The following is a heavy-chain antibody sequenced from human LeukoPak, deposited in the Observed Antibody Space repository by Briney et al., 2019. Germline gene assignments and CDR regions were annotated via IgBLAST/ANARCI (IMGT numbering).Heavy chain of an antibody. Sequence: PSETLSLTCTVSGGSISSYYWSWIRQPPGKGLEWIGYIYYSGSTNYNPSLKSRVTISVDTSKNQFSLKLSSVTAADTAVYYCARQVGTLDYFDYWGQGTLVTVSS. D-gene: IGHD2-21*02. J-gene: IGHJ4*02. V-gene: IGHV4-59*01. CDR2: IYYSGST. CDR3: ARQVGTLDYFDY. CDR1: GGSISSYY.